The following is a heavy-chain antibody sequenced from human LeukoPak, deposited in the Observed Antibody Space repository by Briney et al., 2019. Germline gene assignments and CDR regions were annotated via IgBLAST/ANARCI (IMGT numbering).Heavy chain of an antibody. Sequence: EASVKVSCKASGYTFTSYGISWVRQAPGQGLEWMGWISAYNGNTNYAQKLQGRVTMTTDTSTSTAYMELRSLRSDDTAVYYCARDHDFWSGHYTAGSPDYYYMDVWGKGTTVTVSS. V-gene: IGHV1-18*01. CDR3: ARDHDFWSGHYTAGSPDYYYMDV. D-gene: IGHD3-3*01. CDR1: GYTFTSYG. J-gene: IGHJ6*03. CDR2: ISAYNGNT.